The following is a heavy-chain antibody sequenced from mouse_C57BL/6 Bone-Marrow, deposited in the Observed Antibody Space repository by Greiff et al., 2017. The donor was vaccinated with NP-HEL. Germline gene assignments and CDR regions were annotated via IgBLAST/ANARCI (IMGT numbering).Heavy chain of an antibody. D-gene: IGHD2-5*01. CDR2: IYPRDGST. V-gene: IGHV1-85*01. J-gene: IGHJ3*01. CDR3: ARSLYSNYVGFAY. CDR1: GYTFTSYD. Sequence: QVHVKQSGPELVKPGASVKLSCKASGYTFTSYDINWVKQRPGQGLEWIGWIYPRDGSTKYNEKFKGKATLTVDTSSSTAYMELHSLTSEDSAVYFCARSLYSNYVGFAYWGQGTLVTVSA.